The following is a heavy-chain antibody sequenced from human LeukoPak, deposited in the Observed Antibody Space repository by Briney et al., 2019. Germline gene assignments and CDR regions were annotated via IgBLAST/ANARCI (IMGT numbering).Heavy chain of an antibody. Sequence: GGSLRLSCAASGFTFDDYGMSWVRQAPGKGLEWVSGINWNGGSTGYADSVKGRFTISRDNAKNSLYLQMNSLRAEDTASYYCARGNRRTERKPHDSSGYYYYFDYWGQGTLVTVSS. V-gene: IGHV3-20*04. CDR3: ARGNRRTERKPHDSSGYYYYFDY. CDR1: GFTFDDYG. D-gene: IGHD3-22*01. J-gene: IGHJ4*02. CDR2: INWNGGST.